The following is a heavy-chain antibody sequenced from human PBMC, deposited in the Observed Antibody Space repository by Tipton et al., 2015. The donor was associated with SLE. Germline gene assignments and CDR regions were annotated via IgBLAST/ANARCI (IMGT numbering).Heavy chain of an antibody. CDR3: ARGEFHGSSTREV. D-gene: IGHD2-2*01. J-gene: IGHJ4*02. Sequence: TLSLTCAVSGYSISSGYYWGWIRQPPGKGLEWIGSIYTSGSTNYNPSLKSRVTMSVDTSKNQFSLKLSSVTAADTAVYYCARGEFHGSSTREVWGQGTLVTVSS. V-gene: IGHV4-38-2*01. CDR2: IYTSGST. CDR1: GYSISSGYY.